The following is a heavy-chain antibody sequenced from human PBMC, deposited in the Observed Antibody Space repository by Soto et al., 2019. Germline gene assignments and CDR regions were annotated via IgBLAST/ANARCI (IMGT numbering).Heavy chain of an antibody. CDR1: GFTFSSYS. D-gene: IGHD2-2*01. CDR2: ISSSSSTI. CDR3: ARENVSPAWYGMDV. V-gene: IGHV3-48*02. J-gene: IGHJ6*02. Sequence: GGSLRLSCAASGFTFSSYSMNWVRQAPGKGLEWVSYISSSSSTIYYADSVKGRFTISRDNAKNSLYLQMNSLRDEDTAVYYCARENVSPAWYGMDVWGQGTTVTVSS.